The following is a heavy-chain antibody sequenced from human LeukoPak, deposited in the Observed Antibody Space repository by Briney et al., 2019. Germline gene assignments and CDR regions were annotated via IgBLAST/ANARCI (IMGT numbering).Heavy chain of an antibody. Sequence: GESLKISCKGSGYSFTKYWIAWVRQMPGKGLEWMGIIFPGDSHTRYSPSFQGQVTISADKSISTAYLQWNSLKASDTAMYYCARRHRRGAYTYGVDYWGQGTPVTVSS. CDR3: ARRHRRGAYTYGVDY. J-gene: IGHJ4*02. CDR2: IFPGDSHT. CDR1: GYSFTKYW. D-gene: IGHD5-18*01. V-gene: IGHV5-51*01.